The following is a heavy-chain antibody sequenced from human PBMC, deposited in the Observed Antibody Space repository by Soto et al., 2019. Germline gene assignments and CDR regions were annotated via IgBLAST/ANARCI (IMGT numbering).Heavy chain of an antibody. CDR2: ISAAGDP. J-gene: IGHJ6*02. CDR1: GFTFRNYD. V-gene: IGHV3-13*05. CDR3: ARTDRDFYGLDV. Sequence: EVQLVESGGGLVQPGGSLRLSCEASGFTFRNYDMHWVRQGTGKGLEWVSGISAAGDPDYADSVEGQFTISRENAQNSFFLQMNSLRVGDTAVDYCARTDRDFYGLDVWGQGTTVIVSS.